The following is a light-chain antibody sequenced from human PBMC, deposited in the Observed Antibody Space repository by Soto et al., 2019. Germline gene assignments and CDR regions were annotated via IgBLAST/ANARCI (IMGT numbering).Light chain of an antibody. Sequence: EIVLTQSPGTLSLSPGERATLSCRASQSVRSSYLAWYQQKPGHAPRLLIYGASSRATGIPDRFSGSGSGTDFTLTISRLEPEDFAVYYCQQYGSSPPVTFGGGTKVEIK. CDR1: QSVRSSY. V-gene: IGKV3-20*01. CDR3: QQYGSSPPVT. CDR2: GAS. J-gene: IGKJ4*01.